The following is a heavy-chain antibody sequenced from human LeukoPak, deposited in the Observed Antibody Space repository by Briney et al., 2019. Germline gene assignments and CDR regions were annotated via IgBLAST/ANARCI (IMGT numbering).Heavy chain of an antibody. V-gene: IGHV4-61*01. CDR1: GGSVSSGSYY. CDR2: IYYSGST. D-gene: IGHD3-22*01. Sequence: SETLSLTCTVSGGSVSSGSYYWSWIRQPPGKGLEWIGYIYYSGSTNYNPSLKSRVTISADRSKNQFSLRLSSMTAADTAVYYCARANYYYDSSGYYYNYYFDSWGQGALVTVSS. CDR3: ARANYYYDSSGYYYNYYFDS. J-gene: IGHJ4*02.